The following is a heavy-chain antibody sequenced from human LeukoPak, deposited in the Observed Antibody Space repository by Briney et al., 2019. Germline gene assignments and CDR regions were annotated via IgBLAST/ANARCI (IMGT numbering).Heavy chain of an antibody. CDR1: GYTFTSYD. V-gene: IGHV1-8*01. D-gene: IGHD3-10*01. CDR3: AMRNGSGSLYFDY. J-gene: IGHJ4*02. CDR2: MNPNSGNT. Sequence: RASVKVSCKASGYTFTSYDINWVRQATGQGLGWMGWMNPNSGNTGYAQKFQGRVTMTRNASISTAYMELSSLRSEDTAVYYCAMRNGSGSLYFDYWGQGTLVTVSS.